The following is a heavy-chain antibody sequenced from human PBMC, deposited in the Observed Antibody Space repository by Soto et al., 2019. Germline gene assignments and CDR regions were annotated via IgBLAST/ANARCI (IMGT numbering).Heavy chain of an antibody. D-gene: IGHD2-15*01. V-gene: IGHV2-5*02. CDR2: IYWDDDK. Sequence: QITLKESGPTLVKPTQTLTLTCTFSGFSLSTSGVGVAWIRQPPGKALELLALIYWDDDKRYRPSLESRLTITEDTSKTQVVLTMTNMDSVDTATYYCTYLPCSGGSCYWFSFSGMDVWGQGTTVTVSS. CDR3: TYLPCSGGSCYWFSFSGMDV. J-gene: IGHJ6*02. CDR1: GFSLSTSGVG.